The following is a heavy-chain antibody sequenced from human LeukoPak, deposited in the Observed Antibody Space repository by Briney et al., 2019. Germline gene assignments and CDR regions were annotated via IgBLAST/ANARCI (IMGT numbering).Heavy chain of an antibody. D-gene: IGHD3-10*01. CDR1: GGSFSGYY. CDR2: INHSGST. J-gene: IGHJ4*02. V-gene: IGHV4-34*01. Sequence: SETLSLTCAVYGGSFSGYYWSWIRQPPGKGLEWIGEINHSGSTNYNPSLKSRVTISVDTSKNQFSLKLSSVTAADTAVYYCARGRSYGSGSYYYWGQGTLVTVSS. CDR3: ARGRSYGSGSYYY.